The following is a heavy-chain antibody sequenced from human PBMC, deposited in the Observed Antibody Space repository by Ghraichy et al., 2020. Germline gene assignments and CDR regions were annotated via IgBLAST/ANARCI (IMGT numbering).Heavy chain of an antibody. CDR1: GFTFSSYS. J-gene: IGHJ4*02. V-gene: IGHV3-21*01. CDR2: ISSSSSYI. Sequence: GGSLRLSCAASGFTFSSYSMNWVRQAPGKGLEWVSSISSSSSYIYYADSVKGRFTISRDNAKNSLYLQMNSLRAEDTAVYYCARDPAAYDFWSGYSPLYFDYWGQGTLVTVSS. D-gene: IGHD3-3*01. CDR3: ARDPAAYDFWSGYSPLYFDY.